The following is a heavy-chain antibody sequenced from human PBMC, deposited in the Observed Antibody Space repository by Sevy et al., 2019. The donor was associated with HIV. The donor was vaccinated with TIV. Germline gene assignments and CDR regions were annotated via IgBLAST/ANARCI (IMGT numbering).Heavy chain of an antibody. Sequence: GGSLRLSCAASGFTFSSYGMHWVRQAPGKGLGWVAVISYDGSNKFYADSVKGRFTISRDNSKNTLYLQMNSLRADDTAVYYCAKHEAATPYYYYGMDVWGQGTPVTVSS. J-gene: IGHJ6*02. D-gene: IGHD2-15*01. V-gene: IGHV3-30*18. CDR2: ISYDGSNK. CDR3: AKHEAATPYYYYGMDV. CDR1: GFTFSSYG.